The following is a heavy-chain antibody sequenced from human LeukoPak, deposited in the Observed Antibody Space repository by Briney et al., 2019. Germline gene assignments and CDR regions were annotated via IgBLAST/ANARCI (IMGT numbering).Heavy chain of an antibody. CDR1: GGSISSYY. D-gene: IGHD1-26*01. V-gene: IGHV3-48*01. CDR3: ARDIEENSGSYYGEVYAFDI. J-gene: IGHJ3*02. CDR2: ISSSSSTI. Sequence: SSETLSLTCTVSGGSISSYYWSWIRQPPGKGLEWVSYISSSSSTIYYADSVKGRFTISRDNAKNSLYLQMNSLRAEDTAVYYCARDIEENSGSYYGEVYAFDIWGQGTMVTVSS.